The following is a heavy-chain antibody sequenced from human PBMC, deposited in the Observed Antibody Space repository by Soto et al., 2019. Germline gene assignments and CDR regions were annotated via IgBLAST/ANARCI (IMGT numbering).Heavy chain of an antibody. V-gene: IGHV1-2*04. CDR1: GYTFTGYY. J-gene: IGHJ5*02. CDR3: ARETCGGDCYLFDP. Sequence: QVQLVQSGAEEKKPGASVKVSCKASGYTFTGYYMHWVRQAPGQGLEWMGWINPNSGGTNYAQKFQGWVTMTRDTSISTAYMELSRLRSDDTAVYYCARETCGGDCYLFDPWGQGTLVTVSS. CDR2: INPNSGGT. D-gene: IGHD2-21*02.